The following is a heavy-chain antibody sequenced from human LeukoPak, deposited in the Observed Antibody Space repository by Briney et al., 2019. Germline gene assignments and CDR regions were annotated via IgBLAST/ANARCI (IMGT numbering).Heavy chain of an antibody. CDR3: ASVRTGTMDY. CDR2: IIPIFGTA. J-gene: IGHJ4*02. CDR1: GGTFSSYA. Sequence: SVKVSCKASGGTFSSYAISWVRQAPGQGLEWMGGIIPIFGTANYAQKFQGRVTITADESTSTAYMELSSLRSEDTAVNYCASVRTGTMDYWGQGTLVTVSS. V-gene: IGHV1-69*13. D-gene: IGHD1/OR15-1a*01.